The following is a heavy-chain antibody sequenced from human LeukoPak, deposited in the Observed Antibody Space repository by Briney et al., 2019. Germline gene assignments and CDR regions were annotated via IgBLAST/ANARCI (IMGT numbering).Heavy chain of an antibody. J-gene: IGHJ4*02. CDR2: FYTSGST. D-gene: IGHD6-19*01. Sequence: SETLSLTCTVSGGSISSGSYSWSWIRRPAGKGLEWIGRFYTSGSTNYNPSLKSRVTISADTSNNQFSLKLSSVTAADTAVYYCARDLGLIAVAGSDYWGQGTLVTVSS. CDR3: ARDLGLIAVAGSDY. CDR1: GGSISSGSYS. V-gene: IGHV4-61*02.